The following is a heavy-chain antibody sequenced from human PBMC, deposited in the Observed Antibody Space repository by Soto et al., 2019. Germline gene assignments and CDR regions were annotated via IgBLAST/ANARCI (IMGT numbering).Heavy chain of an antibody. J-gene: IGHJ6*02. CDR3: ARAGAAPYYYYGMDA. Sequence: ASVKVSCKASGYTFSTSGMSWLRQAPGQGLEWMGWISTYNGDTNDAPKFQDRVTMTSDTSTSTVYMELRSLRSDDTAVYYCARAGAAPYYYYGMDAWGQGTRVTVS. D-gene: IGHD2-15*01. CDR2: ISTYNGDT. CDR1: GYTFSTSG. V-gene: IGHV1-18*01.